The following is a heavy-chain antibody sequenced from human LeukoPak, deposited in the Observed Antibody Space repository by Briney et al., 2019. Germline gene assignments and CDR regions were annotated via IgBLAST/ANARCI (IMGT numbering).Heavy chain of an antibody. J-gene: IGHJ4*02. CDR3: ARDHLGEFGET. D-gene: IGHD3-10*01. V-gene: IGHV4-31*03. Sequence: PSETLSLTCTVSGGSISSGGYYWSWIRQHPGKGLERIGYIYYSGSTYYNPSLKSRFTISVDTSKNQFSLKLSSVTAADTAVYYCARDHLGEFGETWGQGTLVTVSS. CDR1: GGSISSGGYY. CDR2: IYYSGST.